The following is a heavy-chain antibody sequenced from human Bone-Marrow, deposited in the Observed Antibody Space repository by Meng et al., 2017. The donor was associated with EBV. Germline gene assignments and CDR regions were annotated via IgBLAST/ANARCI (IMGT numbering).Heavy chain of an antibody. V-gene: IGHV3-30*18. D-gene: IGHD4-17*01. Sequence: QVQLVGFGGGVVQPGRSLRLSCAASGFTFSSYGMHWVRQAPGKGLEWVAVISYDGSNKYYADSVKGRFTISRDNSKNTLYLQMNSLRAEDTAVYYCAKDLRYGDFGYWGQGTLVTVSS. CDR1: GFTFSSYG. J-gene: IGHJ4*02. CDR3: AKDLRYGDFGY. CDR2: ISYDGSNK.